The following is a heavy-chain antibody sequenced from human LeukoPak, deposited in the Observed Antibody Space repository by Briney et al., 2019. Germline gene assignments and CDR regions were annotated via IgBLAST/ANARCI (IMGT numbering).Heavy chain of an antibody. CDR1: GFTFSSYW. CDR2: IKSDGSST. J-gene: IGHJ4*02. V-gene: IGHV3-74*01. CDR3: ASDYCSSTSCFLYYFDY. D-gene: IGHD2-2*01. Sequence: GGSLRLSCAASGFTFSSYWMEWVRQAPGKGLVWVSRIKSDGSSTSYADSVKGRFTISRDNDKNTLYLQMNSLRAEDTAVYYCASDYCSSTSCFLYYFDYWGQGTLVTVSS.